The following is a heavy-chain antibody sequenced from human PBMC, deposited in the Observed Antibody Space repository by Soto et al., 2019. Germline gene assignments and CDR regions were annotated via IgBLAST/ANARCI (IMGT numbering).Heavy chain of an antibody. Sequence: GGSLRLSCAGSGFTFSDHYIDWVRQAPGKGLEWVGRTTNRAKSYTAEYAASVKGRFTISRDDSHMYLQMDSLKTEDTAVYYCAREGDSSGPDFDYWGQGTLVTVSS. D-gene: IGHD3-22*01. J-gene: IGHJ4*02. CDR2: TTNRAKSYTA. CDR1: GFTFSDHY. V-gene: IGHV3-72*01. CDR3: AREGDSSGPDFDY.